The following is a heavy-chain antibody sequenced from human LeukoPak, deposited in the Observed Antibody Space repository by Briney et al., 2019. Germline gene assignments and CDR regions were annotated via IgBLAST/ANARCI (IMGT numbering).Heavy chain of an antibody. CDR2: VSGNSGST. CDR1: GFTFSSYA. Sequence: PGGSLRLSCAASGFTFSSYAMNWVRQAPGKGLEWVSTVSGNSGSTYYADSVKGRFTISRDNSKNTLYLQMNNLRAEDTAVYYCAKDREDSAYDSDYWGQGTLVTVSS. V-gene: IGHV3-23*01. CDR3: AKDREDSAYDSDY. J-gene: IGHJ4*02. D-gene: IGHD5-12*01.